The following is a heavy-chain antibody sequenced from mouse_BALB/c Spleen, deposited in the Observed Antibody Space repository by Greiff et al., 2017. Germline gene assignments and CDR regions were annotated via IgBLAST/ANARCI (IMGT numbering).Heavy chain of an antibody. D-gene: IGHD1-1*01. CDR2: IDPENGDT. Sequence: VHVKQSGAELVRSGASVKLSCTASGFNIKDYYMHWVKQRPEQGVEWIGWIDPENGDTEYAPKFQGKATMTADTSSNTAYLQLSSLTSEDTAVYYCNPYYYGTSYYFDYWGQGTTLTVSS. CDR1: GFNIKDYY. CDR3: NPYYYGTSYYFDY. V-gene: IGHV14-4*02. J-gene: IGHJ2*01.